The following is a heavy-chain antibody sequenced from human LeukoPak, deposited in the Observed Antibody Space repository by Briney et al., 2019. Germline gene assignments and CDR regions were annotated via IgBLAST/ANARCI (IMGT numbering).Heavy chain of an antibody. Sequence: ASVKVSCKASGGTFSSYAISWVRQAPGQGLEWMGGIIPIFGTANYAQEFQGRVTITTDESTSTAYMELSSLRSEDTAVYYCARDSSGLGAFDIWGQGTMVTVSS. J-gene: IGHJ3*02. CDR1: GGTFSSYA. D-gene: IGHD6-6*01. CDR2: IIPIFGTA. V-gene: IGHV1-69*05. CDR3: ARDSSGLGAFDI.